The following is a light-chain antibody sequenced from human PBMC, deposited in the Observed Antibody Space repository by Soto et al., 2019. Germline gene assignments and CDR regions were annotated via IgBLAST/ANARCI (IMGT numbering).Light chain of an antibody. CDR3: QQRSNWPPLT. V-gene: IGKV3-11*01. CDR2: DAS. J-gene: IGKJ4*01. Sequence: EIVLTQSPATLSLSPGERATLSCRASQSVSSYLAWYQQKPGQAPRLLIYDASNSATGIPARFSGSGSGTDFTLTTSSLEPADFAVYYCQQRSNWPPLTFGGGTKVEIK. CDR1: QSVSSY.